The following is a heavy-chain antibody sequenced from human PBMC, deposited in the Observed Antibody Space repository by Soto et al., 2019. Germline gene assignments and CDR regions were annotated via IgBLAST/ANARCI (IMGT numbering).Heavy chain of an antibody. V-gene: IGHV1-24*01. J-gene: IGHJ4*02. D-gene: IGHD3-10*01. Sequence: WASVKVSWKVSGYTLTELSMHWVRQAPGKGLEWMGGFDPEDADTIYAQKFQGRVTMTEDTSTDTAYMELSNLRSEDTAVYYCATLKSELGLSGNYFNHFAYWGQRNLVTVYS. CDR2: FDPEDADT. CDR1: GYTLTELS. CDR3: ATLKSELGLSGNYFNHFAY.